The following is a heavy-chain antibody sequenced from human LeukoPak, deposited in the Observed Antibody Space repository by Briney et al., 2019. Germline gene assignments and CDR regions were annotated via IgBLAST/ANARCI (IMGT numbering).Heavy chain of an antibody. CDR2: IYYSGST. Sequence: SETLSLTCTVSGGSISSSSYYWGWIRQPPGKGLEWIGSIYYSGSTYYNPSLKSRVTISVDTSKNQFSLKLSSVTAADTAVYYCARFDIGNYAWFDPWGQGTLVTVSS. CDR3: ARFDIGNYAWFDP. D-gene: IGHD4-11*01. V-gene: IGHV4-39*01. J-gene: IGHJ5*02. CDR1: GGSISSSSYY.